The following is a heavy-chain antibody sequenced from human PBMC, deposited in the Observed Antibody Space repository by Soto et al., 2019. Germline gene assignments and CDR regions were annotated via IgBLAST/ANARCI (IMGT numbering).Heavy chain of an antibody. CDR1: GFTFSSYA. CDR2: ISYDGSNK. Sequence: GGSLRLSCAASGFTFSSYAMHWVRQAPGKGLEWVAVISYDGSNKYYADSVKGRLTTSRDNSKNTLYLQMNSLRAEETAVYYCARDLGAVAGTSSWFDPWGQGTLVTVSS. J-gene: IGHJ5*02. V-gene: IGHV3-30-3*01. D-gene: IGHD6-19*01. CDR3: ARDLGAVAGTSSWFDP.